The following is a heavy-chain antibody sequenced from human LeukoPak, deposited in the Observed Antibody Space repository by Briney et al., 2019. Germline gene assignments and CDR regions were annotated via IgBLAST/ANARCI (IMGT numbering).Heavy chain of an antibody. V-gene: IGHV1-2*02. Sequence: GSVKVSCKTSGYTFTDYYIHWVRQAPGQGLEWMGWINPNNGETNSAQKFQGRVTMTGDTSISTAYMELRRVTADDTAVYYCARDRDYSNTERGFDYWGQGTLVTVSS. CDR3: ARDRDYSNTERGFDY. J-gene: IGHJ4*02. CDR2: INPNNGET. CDR1: GYTFTDYY. D-gene: IGHD4-11*01.